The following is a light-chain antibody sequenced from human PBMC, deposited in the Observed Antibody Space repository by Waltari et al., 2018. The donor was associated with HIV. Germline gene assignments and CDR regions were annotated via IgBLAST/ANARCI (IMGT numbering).Light chain of an antibody. CDR2: DVT. CDR3: SSYTRSSTHYV. J-gene: IGLJ1*01. Sequence: QSALTQTASVSGSPGQSITISCTGTNSDVGDYTFVSWYQHHPGRAPKLIIYDVTNRPSGVSNRFSGSKSGNTASLTISGLQAEDEADYFCSSYTRSSTHYVFGTGIKVTVL. V-gene: IGLV2-14*03. CDR1: NSDVGDYTF.